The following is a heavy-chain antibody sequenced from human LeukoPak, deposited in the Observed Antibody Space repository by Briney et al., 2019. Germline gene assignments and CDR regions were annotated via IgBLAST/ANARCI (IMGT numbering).Heavy chain of an antibody. CDR2: IIPIFGTA. CDR1: GGTFSIYA. Sequence: VASVNVSCTASGGTFSIYAISWVRQAPGQGLEWMGGIIPIFGTANYAQKFQGRVTITADESTGTAYMELSSLRSEDTAVYYCASRGDGYDYVWGSYRTDPPENWGQGTLVTVSS. CDR3: ASRGDGYDYVWGSYRTDPPEN. V-gene: IGHV1-69*13. D-gene: IGHD3-16*02. J-gene: IGHJ4*02.